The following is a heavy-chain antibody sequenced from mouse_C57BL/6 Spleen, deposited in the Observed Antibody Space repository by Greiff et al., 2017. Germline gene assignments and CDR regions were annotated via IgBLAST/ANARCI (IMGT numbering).Heavy chain of an antibody. J-gene: IGHJ2*01. D-gene: IGHD1-1*01. Sequence: QVQLQQPGAELVRPGSSVKLSCKASGYTFTSYWMHWVKQRPIQGLEWIGNIDPSDSETHYNQKFKDKATLTVDKSSSTAYMQLSSLTSEDSAVYYCARCCYCGSSCTFGCWGQGATLTVAS. CDR1: GYTFTSYW. CDR2: IDPSDSET. V-gene: IGHV1-52*01. CDR3: ARCCYCGSSCTFGC.